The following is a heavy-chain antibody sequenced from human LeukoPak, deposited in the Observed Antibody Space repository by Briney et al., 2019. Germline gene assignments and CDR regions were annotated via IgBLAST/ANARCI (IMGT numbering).Heavy chain of an antibody. J-gene: IGHJ4*02. Sequence: GASVKVSCKASGYTFTSYYMHWVRQAPGKGLEWMGGFDPEDGETIYAQKFQGRVTMTEDTSTDTAYMELSSLRSEDTAVYYCATGPTYYYGSGNYWGQGTLVTVSS. D-gene: IGHD3-10*01. CDR1: GYTFTSYY. CDR3: ATGPTYYYGSGNY. V-gene: IGHV1-24*01. CDR2: FDPEDGET.